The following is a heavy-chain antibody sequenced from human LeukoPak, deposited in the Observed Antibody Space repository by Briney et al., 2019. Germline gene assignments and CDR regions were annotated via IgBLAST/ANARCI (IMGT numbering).Heavy chain of an antibody. J-gene: IGHJ4*02. CDR2: TYYRSKWYN. Sequence: SQTLSLTCAISGDSVSSNSAAWNWIRQSPSRGLEWLGRTYYRSKWYNDYAVSVKSRITINPDTSKNQFSLQLNSVTPEDTAVYYCARGSGRLPRSRTEFDYWGQGTLVTVSS. V-gene: IGHV6-1*01. D-gene: IGHD6-19*01. CDR1: GDSVSSNSAA. CDR3: ARGSGRLPRSRTEFDY.